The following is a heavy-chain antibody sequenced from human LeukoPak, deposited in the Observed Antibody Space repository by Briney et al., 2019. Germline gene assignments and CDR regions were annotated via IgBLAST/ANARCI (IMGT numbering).Heavy chain of an antibody. D-gene: IGHD1-26*01. CDR2: ISSSSNSI. V-gene: IGHV3-48*02. CDR1: GFTFSAYT. Sequence: SGGSLRLSCAASGFTFSAYTMNWVRLAPGKGLEWVSYISSSSNSIYYADSVKGRFTISRDNAKNSLCLQMNSLRDEDTAVYYCAREAVGAINPEYNWFDLWGQGTLVTVSS. J-gene: IGHJ5*02. CDR3: AREAVGAINPEYNWFDL.